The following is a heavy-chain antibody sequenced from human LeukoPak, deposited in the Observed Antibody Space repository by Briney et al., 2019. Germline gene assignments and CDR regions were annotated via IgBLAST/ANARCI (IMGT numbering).Heavy chain of an antibody. CDR3: ARDQYYDILTGWSYYYYYYMDV. CDR2: INHSGST. Sequence: PSETLSLTCAVYGGSFSGYYWSWIRQPPGKGLEWIGEINHSGSTNYNPSLRSRVTISVDTSKNQFSLKLSSVTAADTAVYYCARDQYYDILTGWSYYYYYYMDVWGKGTTVTVSS. V-gene: IGHV4-34*01. CDR1: GGSFSGYY. J-gene: IGHJ6*03. D-gene: IGHD3-9*01.